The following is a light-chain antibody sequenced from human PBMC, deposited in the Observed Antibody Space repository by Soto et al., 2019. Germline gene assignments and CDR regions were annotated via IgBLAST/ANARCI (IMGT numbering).Light chain of an antibody. Sequence: QSALTQPRSVSGSPGQSVTISCTGTSSDVGDYNYVSWYQLHPGEAPKLIIYDVNKRPSGVPDRFSGSKSGNTASLTISGLQAEDEADYYCCSYAGSYTVVFGGGTKLTVL. CDR3: CSYAGSYTVV. CDR1: SSDVGDYNY. J-gene: IGLJ2*01. V-gene: IGLV2-11*01. CDR2: DVN.